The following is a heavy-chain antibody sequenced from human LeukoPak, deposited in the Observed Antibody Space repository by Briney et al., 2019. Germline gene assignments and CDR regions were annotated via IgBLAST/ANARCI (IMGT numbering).Heavy chain of an antibody. CDR3: AKDTAAAGTMDY. J-gene: IGHJ4*02. V-gene: IGHV3-23*01. D-gene: IGHD6-13*01. CDR2: ITGSGLRT. Sequence: PGGSLRLSCAASGFTFSNYAMHWVRQAPGKGLEWVSGITGSGLRTYYGDSVKGRFTIYRDNSKNTLYLQMNSLGAEDTAVYYCAKDTAAAGTMDYWGQGTLVTVSS. CDR1: GFTFSNYA.